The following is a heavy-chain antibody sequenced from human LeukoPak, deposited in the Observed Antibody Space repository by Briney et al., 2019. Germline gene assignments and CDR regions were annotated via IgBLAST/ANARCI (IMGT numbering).Heavy chain of an antibody. CDR3: ARVYTAMATIFDY. J-gene: IGHJ4*02. D-gene: IGHD5-18*01. Sequence: SETLSLTCTVSGGSISSSSYYWGWIRQPPGKGLEWIGSIFYSGSTYYNPSLKSRVTISVDRSKNQFSLKLSSVTAADTAVYYCARVYTAMATIFDYWGQGTLVTVSS. V-gene: IGHV4-39*07. CDR1: GGSISSSSYY. CDR2: IFYSGST.